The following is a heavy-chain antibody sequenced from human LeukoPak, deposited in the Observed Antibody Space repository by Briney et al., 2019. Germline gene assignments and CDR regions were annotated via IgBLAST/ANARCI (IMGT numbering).Heavy chain of an antibody. D-gene: IGHD3-22*01. J-gene: IGHJ4*02. CDR3: AKSAYYDSSGFYREYYFDY. CDR2: ISGSGGST. Sequence: PGGSLRLSCAASRFTFSNYAMSWVRQAPGKGLESVSTISGSGGSTYYADSVKGRFTISRDNSKNTLHLQMNSLRAEDTAVYYCAKSAYYDSSGFYREYYFDYWGQGTLVTVSS. CDR1: RFTFSNYA. V-gene: IGHV3-23*01.